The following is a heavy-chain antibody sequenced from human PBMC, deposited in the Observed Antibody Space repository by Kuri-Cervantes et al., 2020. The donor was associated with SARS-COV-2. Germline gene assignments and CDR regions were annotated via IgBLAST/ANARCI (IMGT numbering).Heavy chain of an antibody. D-gene: IGHD3-3*01. Sequence: SETLSLTCGVSDDSFSDYSFYWSWIRQPPGEGLEWIGEINHSGSTNYNPSLKSRVTISVDTSKNQFSLKLSSVTAADTAVYYCARGDYDFWGPYYYYGMDVWGQGTTVTGSS. CDR3: ARGDYDFWGPYYYYGMDV. V-gene: IGHV4-34*01. CDR1: DDSFSDYSFY. J-gene: IGHJ6*01. CDR2: INHSGST.